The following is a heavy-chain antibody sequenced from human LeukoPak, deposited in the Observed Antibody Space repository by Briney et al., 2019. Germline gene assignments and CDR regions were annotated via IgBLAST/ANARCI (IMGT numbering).Heavy chain of an antibody. Sequence: QSGGSLRLSCAASGFTFSNSWMTWVRQVPGKGLEWVATINGEGSDKYYVDSVKGRFTISRDNTKNSLYLQMNSLRAEDTAVYYCARDGESRSSSWTFDYWGQGTLVTVSS. CDR3: ARDGESRSSSWTFDY. D-gene: IGHD2-2*01. V-gene: IGHV3-7*01. CDR1: GFTFSNSW. CDR2: INGEGSDK. J-gene: IGHJ4*02.